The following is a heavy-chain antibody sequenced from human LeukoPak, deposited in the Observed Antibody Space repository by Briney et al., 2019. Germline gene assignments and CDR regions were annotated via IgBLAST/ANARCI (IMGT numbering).Heavy chain of an antibody. V-gene: IGHV3-7*01. D-gene: IGHD4/OR15-4a*01. CDR3: ARDDYGGTRY. J-gene: IGHJ4*02. CDR2: IKQDGSEK. CDR1: GFTFNNYW. Sequence: GGSLRLXCVASGFTFNNYWMNWVLQAPGKGLGWVTNIKQDGSEKYYVDSVKGRFTISRDNAKNSLYLQMNSLRAEDTAVYYCARDDYGGTRYWGQGTLVSVSS.